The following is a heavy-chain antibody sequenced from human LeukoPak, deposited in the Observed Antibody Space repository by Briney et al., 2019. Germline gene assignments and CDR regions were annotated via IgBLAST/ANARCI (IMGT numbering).Heavy chain of an antibody. D-gene: IGHD3-10*01. CDR2: INPNSGGT. CDR1: GYTFIDYY. J-gene: IGHJ4*02. CDR3: TRGVVWFGLDY. Sequence: ASVKVSCKPSGYTFIDYYIHWVRQAPGQGLEWMGWINPNSGGTNYAQKFQGRVTMARDTSISTAYMELSRLRSDDTAVYYCTRGVVWFGLDYWGQGTLVTVSS. V-gene: IGHV1-2*02.